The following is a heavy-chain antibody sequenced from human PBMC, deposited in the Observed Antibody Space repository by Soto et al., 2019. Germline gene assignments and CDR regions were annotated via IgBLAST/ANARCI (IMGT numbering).Heavy chain of an antibody. CDR1: GASMNDYY. V-gene: IGHV4-59*01. CDR3: ARSGHIFAGVF. J-gene: IGHJ4*02. Sequence: SETLSLTCTVSGASMNDYYGSWIRQSPGKGLEHIGYLHYNGFAEYSPSLRSRVSISMDTSKNQFSLKLSSVTAADTAIYYCARSGHIFAGVFWGQGILVTVSS. CDR2: LHYNGFA. D-gene: IGHD3-16*01.